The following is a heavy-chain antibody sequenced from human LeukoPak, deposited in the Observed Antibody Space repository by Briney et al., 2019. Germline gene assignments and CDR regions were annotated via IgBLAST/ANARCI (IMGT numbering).Heavy chain of an antibody. D-gene: IGHD1-26*01. CDR3: TRDLSGTYYGRFDY. V-gene: IGHV3-74*01. J-gene: IGHJ4*02. CDR1: GFTFSSYW. Sequence: GGSLRLSCAASGFTFSSYWMHWVRQAPGKGLLWVSRINTDGSSTNFADSVRGRFTTSRDNAKNTLYLQMNSLRAEDTAVYYCTRDLSGTYYGRFDYWGQGTLVTVSS. CDR2: INTDGSST.